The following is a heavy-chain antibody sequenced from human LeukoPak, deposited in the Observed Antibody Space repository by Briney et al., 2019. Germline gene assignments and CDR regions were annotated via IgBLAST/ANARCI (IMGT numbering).Heavy chain of an antibody. D-gene: IGHD3-10*01. J-gene: IGHJ4*02. V-gene: IGHV4-38-2*02. Sequence: PSETLSLTCTVSGYSISSGYYWGWIRQPPGKGLEWIGTIYHSGSTYYNPSLKSRVTISVDTSKNQFSLKLSSVTAADTAVYYCARWDFGGLFDYWGQGTLVTVSS. CDR1: GYSISSGYY. CDR2: IYHSGST. CDR3: ARWDFGGLFDY.